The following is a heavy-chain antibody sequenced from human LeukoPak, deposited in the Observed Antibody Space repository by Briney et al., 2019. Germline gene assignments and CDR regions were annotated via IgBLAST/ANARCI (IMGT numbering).Heavy chain of an antibody. V-gene: IGHV4-34*01. Sequence: PSETLSLTCAVYGGSFSGYYWSWIRQPPGKGLEWIGEINHSGSTNYNPSLKSRVTISVDTSKNQFSLKLSSVTAADTAVYYCARAGRATMIVVVFDYWGQGTLVTVSS. J-gene: IGHJ4*02. D-gene: IGHD3-22*01. CDR1: GGSFSGYY. CDR3: ARAGRATMIVVVFDY. CDR2: INHSGST.